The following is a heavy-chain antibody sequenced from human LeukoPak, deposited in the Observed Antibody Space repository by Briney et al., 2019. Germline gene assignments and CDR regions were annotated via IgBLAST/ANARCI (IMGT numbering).Heavy chain of an antibody. J-gene: IGHJ4*02. V-gene: IGHV4-39*01. Sequence: SETLSLTCTVSGGSISSRPHYWGWVRQPPGKGLEWIGSISYSGSIHYNPSLNSRVTISVDTSKNHFSLRLSSVTAADTAVYYCATLEIGDYYFDYWGQGTLVTVSS. D-gene: IGHD3-16*01. CDR1: GGSISSRPHY. CDR3: ATLEIGDYYFDY. CDR2: ISYSGSI.